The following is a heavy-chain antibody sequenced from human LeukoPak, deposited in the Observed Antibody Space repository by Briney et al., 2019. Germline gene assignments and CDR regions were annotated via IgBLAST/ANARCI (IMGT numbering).Heavy chain of an antibody. V-gene: IGHV3-48*03. D-gene: IGHD2-15*01. J-gene: IGHJ5*02. Sequence: GGSLRLSCAASGFTFSSYEMNWVRQAPGKGLEWVSYISSSGSTIYYADSVKGRFTISRDNAKNSLYLQMNSLRAEDTAVYYCARLVVAASRPSNWFDLWGQGTLVTVSS. CDR2: ISSSGSTI. CDR3: ARLVVAASRPSNWFDL. CDR1: GFTFSSYE.